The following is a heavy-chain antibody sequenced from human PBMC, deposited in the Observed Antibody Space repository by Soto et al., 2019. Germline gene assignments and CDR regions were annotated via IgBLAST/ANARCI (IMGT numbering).Heavy chain of an antibody. Sequence: QVQLVESGGGVVQPGRSLRLACAASGFTFSDYAIHWVRQAPGKGVEWVAVISYDESNKYYADSVKGRFAISRDNSKNTLYLQMNLQRPEDTAVFYCAKDASGNYFAPANFDYWGQGTLVTVSS. CDR3: AKDASGNYFAPANFDY. CDR2: ISYDESNK. D-gene: IGHD3-10*01. CDR1: GFTFSDYA. V-gene: IGHV3-30*09. J-gene: IGHJ4*02.